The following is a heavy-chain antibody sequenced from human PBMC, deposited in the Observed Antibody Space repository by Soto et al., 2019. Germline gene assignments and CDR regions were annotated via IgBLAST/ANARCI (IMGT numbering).Heavy chain of an antibody. CDR1: GGTFSSYA. CDR2: VIPIFGTA. J-gene: IGHJ6*02. D-gene: IGHD2-15*01. V-gene: IGHV1-69*01. Sequence: QVQLVQSGAEVKKPGSSVKVSCKAPGGTFSSYAISWVRQAPGQGLEWMGGVIPIFGTAKYAQKFQGRVRITADESTSTGCMELRSLRSEDTAVYYCARSQGGSSSLDIYYYYYYGMDVWGQGTTVTVSS. CDR3: ARSQGGSSSLDIYYYYYYGMDV.